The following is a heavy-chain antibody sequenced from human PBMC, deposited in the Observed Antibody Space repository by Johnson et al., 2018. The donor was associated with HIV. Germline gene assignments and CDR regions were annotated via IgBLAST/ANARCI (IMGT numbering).Heavy chain of an antibody. CDR2: ISYDGSEK. D-gene: IGHD3-10*01. CDR1: GFTFSSYG. Sequence: QVQLVESGGGVVQPGRSLRLSCAASGFTFSSYGMHWVRQAPGKGLEWVAVISYDGSEKKYADSVRGRFTISRDNDKNTLNLQMNSPSPEDTGVYHCARDRHGSGRPNAFDLWGRGTKVTV. J-gene: IGHJ3*01. V-gene: IGHV3-30*19. CDR3: ARDRHGSGRPNAFDL.